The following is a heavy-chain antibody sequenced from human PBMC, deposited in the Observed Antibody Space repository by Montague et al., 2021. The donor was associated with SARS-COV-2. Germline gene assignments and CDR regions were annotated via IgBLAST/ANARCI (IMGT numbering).Heavy chain of an antibody. V-gene: IGHV2-5*02. CDR1: GFSLSTSGVG. J-gene: IGHJ4*02. D-gene: IGHD3-10*01. Sequence: PALVKPTQTLTLTCTFSGFSLSTSGVGVGWIRQPPGKALEWLALIYWDDDKRYSPSLKSRLTITKDTSKNQVVLTMTNMDPVDTATYYCAHRRPGPGSYYFDYWGQGTLVTVSS. CDR3: AHRRPGPGSYYFDY. CDR2: IYWDDDK.